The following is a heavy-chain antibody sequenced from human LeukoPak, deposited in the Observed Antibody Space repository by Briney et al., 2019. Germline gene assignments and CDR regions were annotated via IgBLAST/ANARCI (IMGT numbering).Heavy chain of an antibody. CDR1: GFTFSNYG. CDR3: AKDPDSSGWYRFDY. Sequence: GGSLRLSCAASGFTFSNYGMHWVHQAPGKGLKWVAFIPYDGSNKYYADSVKGRFTISRDNSKNTLYLQMNSLRAEDTAMYYCAKDPDSSGWYRFDYWGQGTLVTVSS. J-gene: IGHJ4*02. D-gene: IGHD6-19*01. CDR2: IPYDGSNK. V-gene: IGHV3-30*02.